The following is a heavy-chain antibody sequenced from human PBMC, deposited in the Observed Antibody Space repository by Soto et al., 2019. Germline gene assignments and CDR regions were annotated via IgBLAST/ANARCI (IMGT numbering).Heavy chain of an antibody. CDR2: IKHDGTET. J-gene: IGHJ4*02. D-gene: IGHD1-26*01. V-gene: IGHV3-7*05. Sequence: VQLVESGGDLVRPGGSLRLSGAPSGFIFSRHGMTWVRKAPGKGLEWVANIKHDGTETYLVDSVRGRLTISRDNAKNSVYLQMNSLRVEDTAVYYCARYSGWFIDYWGQGTLVTVSS. CDR1: GFIFSRHG. CDR3: ARYSGWFIDY.